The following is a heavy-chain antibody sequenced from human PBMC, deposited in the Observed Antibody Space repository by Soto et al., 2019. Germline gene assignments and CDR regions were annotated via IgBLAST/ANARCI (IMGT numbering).Heavy chain of an antibody. D-gene: IGHD6-19*01. CDR3: DGFASSGWDPGGY. CDR2: ISPYSGNT. CDR1: GYTFTNYD. V-gene: IGHV1-18*01. Sequence: QIQLVQSGAEVKKPGASVKVSCKTSGYTFTNYDIGWVRQAPGQGLEWMGWISPYSGNTNYAQKLKETVTMTTDTSKRTVYMDMRSLRADDTAMYYCDGFASSGWDPGGYWGQGTLVTVSS. J-gene: IGHJ4*02.